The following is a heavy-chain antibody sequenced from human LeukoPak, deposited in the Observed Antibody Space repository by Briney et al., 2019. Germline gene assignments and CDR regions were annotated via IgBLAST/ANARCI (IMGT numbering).Heavy chain of an antibody. V-gene: IGHV1-46*01. Sequence: GASVKVSCKASGYTFTSYYMHWVRQAPGQGLEWMGIINPSGGSTSYARKFQGRVTMIRDMSTSTVYMELSSLRSEDTAVYYCARVSSGYDSFDHWGQGTLVTVSS. J-gene: IGHJ4*02. CDR3: ARVSSGYDSFDH. D-gene: IGHD5-12*01. CDR1: GYTFTSYY. CDR2: INPSGGST.